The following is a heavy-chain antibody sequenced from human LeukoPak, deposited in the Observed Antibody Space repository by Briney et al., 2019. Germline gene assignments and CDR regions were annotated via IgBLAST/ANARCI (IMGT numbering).Heavy chain of an antibody. CDR1: GFTVSSNY. Sequence: GGSLRLSCAASGFTVSSNYMSWVRQAPGEGLEWVSLIYSGGSTYYADSVKGRFTISRDNSKNTLYLQMNSLRAEDTDVYYCASYSSLDYWGQGTLVTVSS. CDR2: IYSGGST. V-gene: IGHV3-53*01. CDR3: ASYSSLDY. D-gene: IGHD6-13*01. J-gene: IGHJ4*02.